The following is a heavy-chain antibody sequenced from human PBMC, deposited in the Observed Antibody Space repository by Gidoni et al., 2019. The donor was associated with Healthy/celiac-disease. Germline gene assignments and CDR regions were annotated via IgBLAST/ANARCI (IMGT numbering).Heavy chain of an antibody. CDR2: IRSKANSYAT. Sequence: EVQSVESGGGLVQPGGSLNRHCAAPGVTVSGSAMHGVRQASGNGLEWVGRIRSKANSYATAYAASVKGRFTISRDDSKNTAYLQMNSLKTEDTAVYYCTRDSDPRYSGSSRRAFDIWGQGTMVTVSS. CDR1: GVTVSGSA. CDR3: TRDSDPRYSGSSRRAFDI. J-gene: IGHJ3*02. V-gene: IGHV3-73*02. D-gene: IGHD1-26*01.